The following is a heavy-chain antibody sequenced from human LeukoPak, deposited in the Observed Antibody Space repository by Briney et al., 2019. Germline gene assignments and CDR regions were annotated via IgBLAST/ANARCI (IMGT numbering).Heavy chain of an antibody. CDR2: IKQDAREK. V-gene: IGHV3-7*01. Sequence: GGSLRLSCAASGFTFSSYWMSWVRQAPGKGLEWVANIKQDAREKYYVDSLKGRFTISRDNAKNSLYLQMNSLRVEDTAVYYCARFSYYYIDVWGKGTTVTISS. CDR1: GFTFSSYW. D-gene: IGHD3-16*01. CDR3: ARFSYYYIDV. J-gene: IGHJ6*03.